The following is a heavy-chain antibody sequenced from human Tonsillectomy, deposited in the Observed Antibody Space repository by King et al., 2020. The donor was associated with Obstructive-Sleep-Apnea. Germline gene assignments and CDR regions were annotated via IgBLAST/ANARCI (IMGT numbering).Heavy chain of an antibody. J-gene: IGHJ5*02. D-gene: IGHD3-10*01. V-gene: IGHV3-49*03. Sequence: VQLVESGGGLVQPGRSLRLSCTGSGFTFGDYAMTWFRQAPGKGLEWVGFVRSKPFGGTTDYAASVKGRVAISRDDSKNIAYLQMDSLTTEDTGLYFCSRDGSYGSGSLTNWFDPWGQGTLVTVS. CDR1: GFTFGDYA. CDR2: VRSKPFGGTT. CDR3: SRDGSYGSGSLTNWFDP.